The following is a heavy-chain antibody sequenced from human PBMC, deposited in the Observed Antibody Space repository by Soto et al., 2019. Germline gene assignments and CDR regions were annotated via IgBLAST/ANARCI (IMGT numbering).Heavy chain of an antibody. CDR1: GFSLSTSGVG. V-gene: IGHV2-5*02. CDR3: AHSEEDLRFLESTSNWFDP. J-gene: IGHJ5*02. CDR2: IYWDDDK. D-gene: IGHD3-3*01. Sequence: SGPTLVNPTQTLTLTCTFSGFSLSTSGVGVGWIRQPPGKALEWLALIYWDDDKGYSPSLKSRLTITKDNTKNQVVLTMTNIDPVDTATYYCAHSEEDLRFLESTSNWFDPWGQGTLVTVSS.